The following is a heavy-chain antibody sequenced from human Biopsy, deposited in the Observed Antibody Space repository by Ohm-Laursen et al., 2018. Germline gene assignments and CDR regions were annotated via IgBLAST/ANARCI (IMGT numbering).Heavy chain of an antibody. Sequence: SLRLSCAASGFSFDNYAMNWVRQAPGKGLEWVSTISGSGGSTYYADSVKGRFTISRDASKNTLYLLMNSLRDEDTAMYYCAKGGYCTTTSCYMDVDYWGQGTLVTVSS. J-gene: IGHJ4*02. D-gene: IGHD2-2*02. CDR2: ISGSGGST. V-gene: IGHV3-23*01. CDR3: AKGGYCTTTSCYMDVDY. CDR1: GFSFDNYA.